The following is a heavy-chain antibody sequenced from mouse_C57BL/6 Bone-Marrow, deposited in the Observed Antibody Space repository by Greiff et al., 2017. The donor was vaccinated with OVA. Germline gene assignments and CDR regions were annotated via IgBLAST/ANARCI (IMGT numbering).Heavy chain of an antibody. Sequence: EVKLQESGPGLVKPSQSLSLTCSVTGYSITSGYYWNWIRQFPGNKLEWIGYISYDGSNNYNPSLKNRISITRDTSKNQFFLKLNSVTTEDTATYYCASGRAWFAYWGQGTLVTVSA. J-gene: IGHJ3*01. CDR1: GYSITSGYY. CDR2: ISYDGSN. CDR3: ASGRAWFAY. V-gene: IGHV3-6*01.